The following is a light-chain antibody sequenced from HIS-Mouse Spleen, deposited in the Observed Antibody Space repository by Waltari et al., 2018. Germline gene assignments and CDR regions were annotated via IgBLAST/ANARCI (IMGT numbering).Light chain of an antibody. CDR2: DVS. J-gene: IGLJ1*01. V-gene: IGLV2-11*01. CDR3: CSYAGSYTYV. Sequence: QSALTQPRSVSGSPGQSVTISCPGTSSDVGGYHYVSWYQQPPRKAPKLMIYDVSKRPSGVPDRFSGSKSGNTASLTISGLQAEDEADYYCCSYAGSYTYVFGTGTKVTVL. CDR1: SSDVGGYHY.